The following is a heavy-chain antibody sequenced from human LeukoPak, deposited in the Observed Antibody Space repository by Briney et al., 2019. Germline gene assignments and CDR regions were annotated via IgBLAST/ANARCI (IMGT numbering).Heavy chain of an antibody. Sequence: SETLSLTCAVYGGTFSDYYWVWIRQPPGKGLEWIRDINYSGSTNYNPSLKSRVIITANSSHNQSSLQLSSVPAADTAVYYYARSEMATTSTDYFDYWGQGTLLTVSS. CDR1: GGTFSDYY. J-gene: IGHJ4*02. CDR3: ARSEMATTSTDYFDY. CDR2: INYSGST. D-gene: IGHD5-24*01. V-gene: IGHV4-34*01.